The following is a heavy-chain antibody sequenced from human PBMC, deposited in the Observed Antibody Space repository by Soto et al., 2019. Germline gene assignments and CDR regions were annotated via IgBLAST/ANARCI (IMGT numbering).Heavy chain of an antibody. CDR3: ARLPPPSYDFWSGYVY. Sequence: PSETLSLTCTVSGGSISSYYWSWIRQPPGKGLEWIGYIYYSGSTNYNPSLKSRVTISVDTSKNQFSLKLSSVTAADTAVYYCARLPPPSYDFWSGYVYWGQGTLVTVSS. CDR1: GGSISSYY. J-gene: IGHJ4*02. D-gene: IGHD3-3*01. V-gene: IGHV4-59*08. CDR2: IYYSGST.